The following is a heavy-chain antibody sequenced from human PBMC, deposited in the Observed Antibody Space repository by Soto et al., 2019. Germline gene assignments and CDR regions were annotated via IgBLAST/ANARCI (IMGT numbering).Heavy chain of an antibody. J-gene: IGHJ5*02. V-gene: IGHV1-3*01. CDR2: INAGNGNT. CDR3: ARGPLRNWFDP. CDR1: GYIFTSYA. Sequence: GASVKVSCKASGYIFTSYAIHWVRQAPGQRLEWMGWINAGNGNTKYSQKFQGRVTITRDTSASTAYMELSSLRSEDTAVYYCARGPLRNWFDPWGQGTLVTVSS.